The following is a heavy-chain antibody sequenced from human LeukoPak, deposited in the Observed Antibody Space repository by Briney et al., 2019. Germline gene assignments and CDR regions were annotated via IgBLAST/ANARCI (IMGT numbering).Heavy chain of an antibody. Sequence: SETLSLTCTVSGGSISDYYWSWIRQPPGKGLEWVGYVYYSGSTSYNPSLKSRVTISVDTSKNQFSLKVSSVTAADTALYYCARGHLVFAYWGQGTLVTVSS. CDR3: ARGHLVFAY. J-gene: IGHJ4*02. CDR2: VYYSGST. D-gene: IGHD6-6*01. V-gene: IGHV4-59*01. CDR1: GGSISDYY.